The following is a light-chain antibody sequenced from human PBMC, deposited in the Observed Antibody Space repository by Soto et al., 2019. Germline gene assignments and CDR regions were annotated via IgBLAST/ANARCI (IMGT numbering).Light chain of an antibody. CDR1: QSVSSH. CDR2: EAS. J-gene: IGKJ5*01. V-gene: IGKV3-11*01. Sequence: EIVLAQSPATLSLSPGERATLSCRASQSVSSHLAWYQQKPGQGSRLLIYEASNRATGIPARFSGSGSGTDITLTISSLDPEDFAVYYCQQRSNWPLTFGQGTRLEIK. CDR3: QQRSNWPLT.